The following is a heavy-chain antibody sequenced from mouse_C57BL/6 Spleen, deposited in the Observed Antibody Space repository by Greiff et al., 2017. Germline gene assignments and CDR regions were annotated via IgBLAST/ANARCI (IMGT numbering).Heavy chain of an antibody. CDR3: ASHNYYGSSGGYFDY. J-gene: IGHJ2*01. CDR2: IDPSDIYT. V-gene: IGHV1-50*01. Sequence: VKLQQPGAELVKPGASVKLSCKASGYTFTSYWMQWVKQRPGQGLEWIGEIDPSDIYTNYNQKFKGKATLTVDTSSSTASMQLSSLTSEGSAVYYCASHNYYGSSGGYFDYWGQGTTLTVSS. D-gene: IGHD1-1*01. CDR1: GYTFTSYW.